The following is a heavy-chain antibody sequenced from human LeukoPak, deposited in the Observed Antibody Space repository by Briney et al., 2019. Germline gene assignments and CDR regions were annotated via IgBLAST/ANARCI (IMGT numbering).Heavy chain of an antibody. CDR2: ISGSGGST. J-gene: IGHJ4*02. CDR3: AKAHLKAAAIAVAGRPFDY. D-gene: IGHD6-19*01. CDR1: GFIFSSYA. Sequence: GGSLRLSCAASGFIFSSYAMSWVRQAPGKGLEWVSTISGSGGSTYYADSVKGRFTISRDNSKNTPYLQMNSLRAEDTAVYYCAKAHLKAAAIAVAGRPFDYWGQGTLVTDSS. V-gene: IGHV3-23*01.